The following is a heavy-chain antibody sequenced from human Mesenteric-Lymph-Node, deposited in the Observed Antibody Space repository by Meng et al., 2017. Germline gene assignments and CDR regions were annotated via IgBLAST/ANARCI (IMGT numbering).Heavy chain of an antibody. Sequence: LRLSCTVSGASISSYTWSWIRQTAGKELEWIGRIYTSGNTDCNPSFKSRVTMSVDTSKNQFSLKLSSVTAADTAVYYCAKSYVWGSYRYYFDYWGQGTLVTVSS. D-gene: IGHD3-16*02. CDR1: GASISSYT. J-gene: IGHJ4*02. V-gene: IGHV4-4*07. CDR3: AKSYVWGSYRYYFDY. CDR2: IYTSGNT.